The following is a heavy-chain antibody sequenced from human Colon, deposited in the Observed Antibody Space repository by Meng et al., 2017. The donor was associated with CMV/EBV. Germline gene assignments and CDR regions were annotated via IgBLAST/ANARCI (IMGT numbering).Heavy chain of an antibody. CDR2: INSDGSTL. D-gene: IGHD5-18*01. CDR1: GFTFSNYW. CDR3: ARPTSPSYSDFVLV. V-gene: IGHV3-74*03. J-gene: IGHJ1*01. Sequence: GESLKISCAASGFTFSNYWMHWVRQVPGKGIVWVARINSDGSTLTYADSVGGRVTVSRDNTKKTLYLQRTKLRGEDTALYYCARPTSPSYSDFVLVWGQGTLVTVSS.